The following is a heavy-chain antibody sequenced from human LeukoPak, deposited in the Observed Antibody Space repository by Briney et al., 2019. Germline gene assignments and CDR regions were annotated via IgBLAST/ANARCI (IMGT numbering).Heavy chain of an antibody. CDR3: ARGESGYSYGIN. V-gene: IGHV3-21*01. Sequence: GGSLRLSCAASGFTFSSYSMNWVRQAPGKGLEWVSSISSSSSYIYYADSVKSRFTISRDNAKNSLYLQMNSLRAEDTAVYYCARGESGYSYGINWGQGTLVTVSS. D-gene: IGHD5-18*01. CDR1: GFTFSSYS. CDR2: ISSSSSYI. J-gene: IGHJ4*02.